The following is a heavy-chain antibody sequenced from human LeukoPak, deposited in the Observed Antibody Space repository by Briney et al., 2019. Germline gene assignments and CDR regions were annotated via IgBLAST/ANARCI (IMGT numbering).Heavy chain of an antibody. CDR3: ARTINGPDY. CDR2: LSDSGSDT. J-gene: IGHJ4*02. V-gene: IGHV3-23*01. D-gene: IGHD4/OR15-4a*01. CDR1: GFSFSTYT. Sequence: GGSLRLSCAASGFSFSTYTMNWVRQAPGKGLEWVSSLSDSGSDTYYADSVKGRFTISRDNSKNTLYLQMNTLRAEDTAVYYCARTINGPDYWGQGTLVTVSS.